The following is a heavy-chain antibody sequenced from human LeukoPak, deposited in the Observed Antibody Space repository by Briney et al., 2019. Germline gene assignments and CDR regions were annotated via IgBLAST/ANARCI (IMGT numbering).Heavy chain of an antibody. D-gene: IGHD6-6*01. CDR3: ARGDVAARLAN. Sequence: SETLSLTCTVSGGSISSYYWSWIRQPPGEGLEWIGEITHNGRTNYNPSLKSRVTIAGDTSNNQFSLKLSSVTDADTAVYYCARGDVAARLANWGQGTLITVSS. V-gene: IGHV4-34*01. CDR2: ITHNGRT. CDR1: GGSISSYY. J-gene: IGHJ4*02.